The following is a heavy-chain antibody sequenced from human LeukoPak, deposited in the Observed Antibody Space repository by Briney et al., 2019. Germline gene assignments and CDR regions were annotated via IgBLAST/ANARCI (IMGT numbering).Heavy chain of an antibody. Sequence: DSLKVSCKASGYTFTNYYMQWVRQAPGQGFEWMGWINPNSGRTNYAQKFQGRVTMTRDTSISTGYMELSSLRSDDTAVYYCVRDRWDYWGQGTLVTVSS. V-gene: IGHV1-2*02. J-gene: IGHJ4*02. CDR3: VRDRWDY. D-gene: IGHD5-24*01. CDR1: GYTFTNYY. CDR2: INPNSGRT.